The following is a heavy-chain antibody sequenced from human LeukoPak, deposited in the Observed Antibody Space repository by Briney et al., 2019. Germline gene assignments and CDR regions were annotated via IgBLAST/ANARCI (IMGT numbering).Heavy chain of an antibody. J-gene: IGHJ4*02. CDR3: AKGGYDYVWGSYRYY. D-gene: IGHD3-16*02. CDR2: ISGSGGST. Sequence: PGGSLRLSCAASGFTFSSYSMNWVRQAPGKGLEWVSAISGSGGSTYYADSVKGRFTISRDNSKNTLYLQMNSLRAEDTAVYYCAKGGYDYVWGSYRYYWGQGTLVTVSS. V-gene: IGHV3-23*01. CDR1: GFTFSSYS.